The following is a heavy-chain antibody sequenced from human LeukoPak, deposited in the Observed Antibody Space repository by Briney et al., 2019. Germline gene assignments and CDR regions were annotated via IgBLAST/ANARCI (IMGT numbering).Heavy chain of an antibody. CDR2: VNHSGTA. CDR3: ASLNPFSGRRNAFDI. CDR1: GWTFSGYY. D-gene: IGHD1-26*01. V-gene: IGHV4-34*01. J-gene: IGHJ3*02. Sequence: SETLSLTCAVHGWTFSGYYWSWIRQPPGQGLEWMGVVNHSGTARYNPSLESRVTISVDTSKSQSSLNVYFVTAADTAVYYCASLNPFSGRRNAFDIWGQGAMVTVSS.